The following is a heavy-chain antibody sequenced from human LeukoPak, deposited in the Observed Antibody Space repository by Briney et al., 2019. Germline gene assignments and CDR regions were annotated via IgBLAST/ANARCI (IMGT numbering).Heavy chain of an antibody. V-gene: IGHV3-48*01. Sequence: GGSLRLSCATSGFTLSSYSMNWVRQAPGKGLEWVSYISSGSTTIYYADSVKGRFTISRDNAKNSLYLQMDSLRVDDTAVYYCAKVGTEVDLWGQGTLVSVSS. J-gene: IGHJ4*02. D-gene: IGHD1-1*01. CDR1: GFTLSSYS. CDR2: ISSGSTTI. CDR3: AKVGTEVDL.